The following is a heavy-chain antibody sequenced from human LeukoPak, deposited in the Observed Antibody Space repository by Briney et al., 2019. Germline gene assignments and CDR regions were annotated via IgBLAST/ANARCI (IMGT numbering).Heavy chain of an antibody. D-gene: IGHD3-3*01. CDR2: ISANNGDT. Sequence: GASVKVSCKASGYTFTSYGISWVRQAPGQGLEWMGWISANNGDTNYAQKLQGRVTMTTDTSTSTAYMELRSLRSDDTAVYHCVRDGRPKTGYDFWSGYGGIDYWGQGTLVTVSS. J-gene: IGHJ4*02. V-gene: IGHV1-18*01. CDR1: GYTFTSYG. CDR3: VRDGRPKTGYDFWSGYGGIDY.